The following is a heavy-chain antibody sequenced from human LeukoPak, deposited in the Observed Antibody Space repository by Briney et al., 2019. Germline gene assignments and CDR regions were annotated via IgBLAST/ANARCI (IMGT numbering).Heavy chain of an antibody. CDR1: GYTFTGYY. J-gene: IGHJ5*02. CDR2: IIPVFGRR. V-gene: IGHV1-69*13. CDR3: AKEAVEAGIPPYNWFDP. D-gene: IGHD2-21*01. Sequence: SVKVSCKASGYTFTGYYIHWVRQAPGQGLEWMGGIIPVFGRRNYAQKFQGRVTITADESTSTAYMELSSLRSEDTAVYYCAKEAVEAGIPPYNWFDPWGQGTLVTVSS.